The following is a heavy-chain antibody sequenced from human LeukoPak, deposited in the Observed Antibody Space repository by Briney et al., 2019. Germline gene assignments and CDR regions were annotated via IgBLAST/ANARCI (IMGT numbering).Heavy chain of an antibody. D-gene: IGHD6-6*01. J-gene: IGHJ3*02. CDR2: IYSGGST. CDR3: ARDKFASSPPSI. CDR1: GFTVSSNY. V-gene: IGHV3-53*01. Sequence: GRSLRLSCAASGFTVSSNYMSWVRQAPGKGLEWVSVIYSGGSTYYADSVKGRFTISRDNSKNTLYLQMNSLRAEDTAVYYCARDKFASSPPSIWGQGTMVTVSS.